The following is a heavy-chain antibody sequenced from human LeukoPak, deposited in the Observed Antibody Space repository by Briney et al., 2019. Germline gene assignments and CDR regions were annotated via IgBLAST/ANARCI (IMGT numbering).Heavy chain of an antibody. CDR3: AHGAMYQLDY. D-gene: IGHD2-2*01. V-gene: IGHV3-23*01. J-gene: IGHJ4*02. Sequence: PGGSLRLSCAASGFTFDDYGMNWVRQAPGKGLEWVSGISGSGGRTYYADSVKGRFSISRDNSKNTLYLQMNSLRVGDTAVYYCAHGAMYQLDYWGQGTLVTVSS. CDR2: ISGSGGRT. CDR1: GFTFDDYG.